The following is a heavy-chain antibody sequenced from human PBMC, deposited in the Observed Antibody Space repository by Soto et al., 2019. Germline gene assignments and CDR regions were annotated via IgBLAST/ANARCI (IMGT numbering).Heavy chain of an antibody. J-gene: IGHJ6*02. D-gene: IGHD3-10*01. V-gene: IGHV4-31*03. CDR1: GGSISSGSFY. Sequence: SETLSLTCTVSGGSISSGSFYWTWSRQHPGKGLEFIGYIYYSGDTYYNPSLRSRVIISLDTSKNQLSLRLNCVTAADKAVYYCAREWSGGRRDGNREKYYGMDVWGRGTKVTVSS. CDR2: IYYSGDT. CDR3: AREWSGGRRDGNREKYYGMDV.